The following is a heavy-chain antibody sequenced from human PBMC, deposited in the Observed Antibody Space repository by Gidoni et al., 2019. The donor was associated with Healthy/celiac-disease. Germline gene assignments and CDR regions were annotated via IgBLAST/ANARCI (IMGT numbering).Heavy chain of an antibody. J-gene: IGHJ5*02. CDR2: IIPILGIA. CDR1: GGTFSSYA. V-gene: IGHV1-69*04. CDR3: ARDWGIIAAASYNWFDP. D-gene: IGHD6-13*01. Sequence: QVQLVQSGAEVTKPGSSVKVSCKASGGTFSSYAISWVRQAPGQGLEWMGRIIPILGIANYAQKFQGRVTITADKSTSTAYMELSSLRSEDTAVYYCARDWGIIAAASYNWFDPWGQGTLVTVSS.